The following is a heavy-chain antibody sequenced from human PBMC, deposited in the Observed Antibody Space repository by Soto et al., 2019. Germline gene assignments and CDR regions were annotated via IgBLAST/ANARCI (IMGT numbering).Heavy chain of an antibody. CDR2: IYPGDSDT. Sequence: GESLKISCKGSGYSFTSYWIGWVRQMPGKGLDWMGIIYPGDSDTRYSPSFQGQVTISADKSISTAYLQWSSLKASDTAMYYCARHMGPHIYYYDSSGYLGYWGQGTLVTVSS. J-gene: IGHJ4*02. CDR3: ARHMGPHIYYYDSSGYLGY. V-gene: IGHV5-51*01. D-gene: IGHD3-22*01. CDR1: GYSFTSYW.